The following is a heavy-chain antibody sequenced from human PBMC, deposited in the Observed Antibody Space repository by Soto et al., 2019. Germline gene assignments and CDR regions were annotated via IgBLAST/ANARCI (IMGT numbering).Heavy chain of an antibody. D-gene: IGHD2-21*02. Sequence: SVKVSCKASGGTFSSYAISWVRQAPGQGLEWMGGIIPIFGTANYAQKFQGRVTITADESTSTAYMELSSLRSEDTAVYYCARAFRSAYCGGDCPTDFFFDYWGQGTLVTVS. CDR2: IIPIFGTA. J-gene: IGHJ4*02. CDR3: ARAFRSAYCGGDCPTDFFFDY. CDR1: GGTFSSYA. V-gene: IGHV1-69*13.